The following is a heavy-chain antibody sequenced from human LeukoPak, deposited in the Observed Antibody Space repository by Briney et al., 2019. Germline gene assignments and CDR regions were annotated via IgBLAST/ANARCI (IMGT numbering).Heavy chain of an antibody. V-gene: IGHV3-48*01. Sequence: PGGSLRLSCAASGFTFSSYSMNWVRQAPGTGLEWVSYISSSSSTIYYADSVKGRFTIYRDNAKNSLYLQMNSLRAEDTAVYYCARRPTDIVVVPAAGGLNYYYYMDVWGKGTTVTVSS. CDR2: ISSSSSTI. CDR1: GFTFSSYS. CDR3: ARRPTDIVVVPAAGGLNYYYYMDV. J-gene: IGHJ6*03. D-gene: IGHD2-2*01.